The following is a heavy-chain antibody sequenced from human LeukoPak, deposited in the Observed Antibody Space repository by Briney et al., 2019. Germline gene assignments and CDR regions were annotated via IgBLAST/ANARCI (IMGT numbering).Heavy chain of an antibody. Sequence: GGSLRLSCSASGFPFNTNVMSWVRQAPGKGLEGVSVISSSGGSTYNADTVKGRVTISRDNTKNTLYLQINSLRVDDTAVYYCTKFSLRGTYSFDHWGQGILVTVSS. CDR1: GFPFNTNV. CDR2: ISSSGGST. V-gene: IGHV3-23*01. D-gene: IGHD1-26*01. J-gene: IGHJ4*02. CDR3: TKFSLRGTYSFDH.